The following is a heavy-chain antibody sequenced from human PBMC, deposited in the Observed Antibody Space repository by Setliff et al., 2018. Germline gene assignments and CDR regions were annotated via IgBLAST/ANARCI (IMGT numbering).Heavy chain of an antibody. CDR1: GYTFTGYY. J-gene: IGHJ4*02. CDR3: AKIRRAAGTESQYYFDY. V-gene: IGHV1-2*02. Sequence: ASVKVSCKASGYTFTGYYMHWVRQAPGQGLEWMGWINPNSGGTNYAQKFQGRVTMTRDTSISTAYMELSGLRSDDTAVYYCAKIRRAAGTESQYYFDYWGQGTLVTVSS. CDR2: INPNSGGT. D-gene: IGHD6-13*01.